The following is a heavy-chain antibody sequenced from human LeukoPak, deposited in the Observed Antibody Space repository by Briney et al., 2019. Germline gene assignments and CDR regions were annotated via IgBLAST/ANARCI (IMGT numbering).Heavy chain of an antibody. CDR2: ISGSGGST. Sequence: GGSLRLSCAASGFTFSSYAMSWVRQAPGKGLEWVSAISGSGGSTYYADSVKGRFTISRGNSKNTLYLQMNSLRAEDTAVYYCAKYCTNGVCFDYWGQGTLVTVSS. D-gene: IGHD2-8*01. J-gene: IGHJ4*02. CDR1: GFTFSSYA. CDR3: AKYCTNGVCFDY. V-gene: IGHV3-23*01.